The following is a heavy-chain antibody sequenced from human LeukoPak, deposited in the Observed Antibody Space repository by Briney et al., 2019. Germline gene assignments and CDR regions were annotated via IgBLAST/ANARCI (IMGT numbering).Heavy chain of an antibody. D-gene: IGHD3-22*01. CDR3: AKGSYYYDSADYFDY. Sequence: GGSLKLSCAASGFTFSSYAMSWVRQAPGKGLEWVSTLSGSGGNTYYADSVKGRVTISRDNSKNTLYLQMNSLRAEDTAVYHCAKGSYYYDSADYFDYWGQGTLVTVSS. J-gene: IGHJ4*02. CDR1: GFTFSSYA. V-gene: IGHV3-23*01. CDR2: LSGSGGNT.